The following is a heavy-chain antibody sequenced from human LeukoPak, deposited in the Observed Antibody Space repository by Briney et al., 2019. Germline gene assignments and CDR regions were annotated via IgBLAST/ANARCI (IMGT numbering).Heavy chain of an antibody. J-gene: IGHJ4*02. D-gene: IGHD3-16*01. CDR2: INPSGDST. Sequence: ASVKVSCKASGYTFTAKYMHWVRQAPGQGLEWMGVINPSGDSTTYAQNFQGRVTMTRDTSTSTVYMELRSLRSEDTAIYYCAKLATSDTGETYWGQGTLVTVSS. CDR3: AKLATSDTGETY. CDR1: GYTFTAKY. V-gene: IGHV1-46*01.